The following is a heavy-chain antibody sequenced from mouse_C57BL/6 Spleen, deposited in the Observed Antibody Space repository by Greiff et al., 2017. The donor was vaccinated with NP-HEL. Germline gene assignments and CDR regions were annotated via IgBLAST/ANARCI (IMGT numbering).Heavy chain of an antibody. CDR2: IDPETGGT. J-gene: IGHJ4*01. Sequence: VQRVESGAELVRPGASVTLSCKASGYTFTDYEMHWVKQTPVHGLEWIGAIDPETGGTAYNQKFKGKAILTADKSSSTAYMELRSLTSEDSAVYYCTRKSDYYGSSYYAMDYWGQGTSVTVSS. D-gene: IGHD1-1*01. CDR1: GYTFTDYE. V-gene: IGHV1-15*01. CDR3: TRKSDYYGSSYYAMDY.